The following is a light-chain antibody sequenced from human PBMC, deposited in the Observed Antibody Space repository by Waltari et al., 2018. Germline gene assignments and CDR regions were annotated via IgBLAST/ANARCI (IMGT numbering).Light chain of an antibody. Sequence: AIQLTQSPSSLSASVGHRITITCRAGQDIASALAWYVQKPGKAPQLLIYDASTLESGAPSRFSGSGSGTDFTLSISGLQPEDFATYYCQQFINYPLTFGPGTTVDIK. V-gene: IGKV1D-13*01. CDR2: DAS. J-gene: IGKJ3*01. CDR1: QDIASA. CDR3: QQFINYPLT.